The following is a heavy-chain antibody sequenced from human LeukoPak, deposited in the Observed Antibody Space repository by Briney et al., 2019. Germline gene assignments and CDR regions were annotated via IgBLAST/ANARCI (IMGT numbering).Heavy chain of an antibody. Sequence: KTSETLSLTCAVYGGSFSGYYWSWIRQPPGKGLEWIGEINHSGSTNYNPSLKSRVTISVDTSKNQFSLKLSSVTAADTAVYYCARGLPIVVVPAVDYFDYWGQGTLVTVSS. J-gene: IGHJ4*02. CDR2: INHSGST. CDR3: ARGLPIVVVPAVDYFDY. V-gene: IGHV4-34*01. D-gene: IGHD2-2*01. CDR1: GGSFSGYY.